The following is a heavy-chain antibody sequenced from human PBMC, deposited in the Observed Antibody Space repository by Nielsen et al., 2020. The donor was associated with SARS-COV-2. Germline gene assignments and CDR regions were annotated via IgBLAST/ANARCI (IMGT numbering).Heavy chain of an antibody. V-gene: IGHV5-51*01. D-gene: IGHD5-24*01. CDR2: IHPGDSDT. Sequence: GGSLRLSCKGSGYSFTTYWIGWVRQMPGKGLEWMGIIHPGDSDTRYSPSFQGQVTISADKSISTAYLQWSSLKASDTAMYYCARQALGRDGYINPDYWGQGTLVTVSS. J-gene: IGHJ4*02. CDR1: GYSFTTYW. CDR3: ARQALGRDGYINPDY.